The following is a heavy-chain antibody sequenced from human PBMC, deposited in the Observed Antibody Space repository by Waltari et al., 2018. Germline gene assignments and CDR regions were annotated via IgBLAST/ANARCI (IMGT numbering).Heavy chain of an antibody. Sequence: EVNLVESGGALVQPGGSLRLSCEASGFSFSDYSMHWVRQAPGKGLEWGSYISSKRGNIDYADSLRGRFTISRDNVENSLHLQMDSLRFEDTAVYYCARGLPGYYFDYWGQGTLVTVSS. CDR1: GFSFSDYS. V-gene: IGHV3-48*01. CDR3: ARGLPGYYFDY. CDR2: ISSKRGNI. J-gene: IGHJ4*02.